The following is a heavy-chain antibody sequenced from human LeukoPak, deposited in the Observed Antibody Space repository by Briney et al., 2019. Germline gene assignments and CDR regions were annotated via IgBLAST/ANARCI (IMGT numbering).Heavy chain of an antibody. D-gene: IGHD2-21*02. CDR1: GGSFSGYY. J-gene: IGHJ4*02. Sequence: SETLSLTCAVYGGSFSGYYWSWIRQPPGKGLEWIGEINHSGSTNYNPPLRSRVTISVDTSKNKFSLKLSSMTAAHTAVYYCSGGFATGDSRGGGCYFDYWGQGTLVTVSS. CDR2: INHSGST. CDR3: SGGFATGDSRGGGCYFDY. V-gene: IGHV4-34*01.